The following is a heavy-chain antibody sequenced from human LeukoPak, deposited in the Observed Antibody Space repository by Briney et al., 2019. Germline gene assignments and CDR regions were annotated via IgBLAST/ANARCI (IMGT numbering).Heavy chain of an antibody. CDR3: ARNYGDLDY. Sequence: ASVKVSCKASGYTFTGYYMHWVRQAPGQGLEWTGRINPNSGGTEYAQNFQGRVTVTRDTSITTAYMELNRLTSDDTAVYYCARNYGDLDYWGQGTLVTASS. CDR1: GYTFTGYY. V-gene: IGHV1-2*06. J-gene: IGHJ4*02. CDR2: INPNSGGT. D-gene: IGHD4-17*01.